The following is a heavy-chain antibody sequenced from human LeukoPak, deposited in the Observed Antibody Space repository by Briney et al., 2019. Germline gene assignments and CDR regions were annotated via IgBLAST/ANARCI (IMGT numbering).Heavy chain of an antibody. Sequence: SETLSLTCTVSGGSISSSSYYWGWIRQPPGKGLEWIGSIYYSGSTYYNPSLKSRVTISVDTSKNQFSLKLSSVTAADTAVYYCARDREVGATGYYFDYWGQGTLVTVSS. CDR2: IYYSGST. CDR1: GGSISSSSYY. D-gene: IGHD1-26*01. CDR3: ARDREVGATGYYFDY. V-gene: IGHV4-39*02. J-gene: IGHJ4*02.